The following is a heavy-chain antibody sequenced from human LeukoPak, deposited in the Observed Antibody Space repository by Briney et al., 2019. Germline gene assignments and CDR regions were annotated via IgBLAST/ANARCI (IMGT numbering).Heavy chain of an antibody. CDR1: GFNFDHYW. CDR2: IKRDGSEK. J-gene: IGHJ5*02. CDR3: ARDPGSGWWGGFDL. Sequence: PGGSLRLSCTASGFNFDHYWMTWVRQAPGKGLEWVANIKRDGSEKVYLDSMKGQFTISRDNSRDSLYPQMNSLRPEDTAVYYCARDPGSGWWGGFDLWGQGTLVTVSS. V-gene: IGHV3-7*04. D-gene: IGHD6-19*01.